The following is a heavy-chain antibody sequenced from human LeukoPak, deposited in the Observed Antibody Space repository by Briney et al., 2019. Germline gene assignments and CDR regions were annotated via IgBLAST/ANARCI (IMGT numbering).Heavy chain of an antibody. Sequence: PSETLSLTCTVSGGSISSSSYYWGWLRQPPGKGLEWIGSIYYSGSTYYNPSLKSRVTISVDTSKNQFSLKLSSVTAADTAVYYCARVGCSGGSCSAAINYYYYYMDVWGKGTTVTVSS. CDR3: ARVGCSGGSCSAAINYYYYYMDV. CDR1: GGSISSSSYY. CDR2: IYYSGST. D-gene: IGHD2-15*01. V-gene: IGHV4-39*07. J-gene: IGHJ6*03.